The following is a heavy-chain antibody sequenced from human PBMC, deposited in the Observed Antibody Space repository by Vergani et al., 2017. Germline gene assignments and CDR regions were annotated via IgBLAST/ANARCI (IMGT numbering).Heavy chain of an antibody. Sequence: EVQLVESGGGLVQPGGSLRLSCAASGFTFSSYWMSWVRQAPGKGLEWVAKIKQDGSEKYYVDSVKGRFTISRDNAKNSLYLQMNSLRAEDTAVYYCARDRGGWFGEDYIDVWGKGTTVTVSS. J-gene: IGHJ6*03. CDR1: GFTFSSYW. CDR2: IKQDGSEK. V-gene: IGHV3-7*01. D-gene: IGHD3-10*01. CDR3: ARDRGGWFGEDYIDV.